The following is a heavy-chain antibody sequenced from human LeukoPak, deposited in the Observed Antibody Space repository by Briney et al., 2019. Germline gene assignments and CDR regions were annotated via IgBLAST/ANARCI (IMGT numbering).Heavy chain of an antibody. V-gene: IGHV1-46*01. J-gene: IGHJ1*01. CDR1: GYSFTSYY. CDR2: INPSGGST. D-gene: IGHD3-22*01. CDR3: ARDLMRYYDSSGYSGIQN. Sequence: GASVKVSCKTSGYSFTSYYIHWVRQAPGQGLEWMGVINPSGGSTSYTQKFQGRVTMTRDTSTSTVYMELSSLTSEDTAVYYCARDLMRYYDSSGYSGIQNWGQGTLVTVSS.